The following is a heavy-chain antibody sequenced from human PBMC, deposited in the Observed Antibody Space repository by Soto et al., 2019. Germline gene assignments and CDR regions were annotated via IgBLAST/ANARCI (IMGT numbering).Heavy chain of an antibody. J-gene: IGHJ5*02. CDR3: ARGGYSYGYDWFDP. CDR1: GGSISSYY. D-gene: IGHD5-18*01. V-gene: IGHV4-4*07. CDR2: IYTSGST. Sequence: LSLTCTVSGGSISSYYWSWIRQPAGKGLEWIGRIYTSGSTNYNPSLKSRVTMSVDTSKNQSSLKLSSVTAADTAVYYCARGGYSYGYDWFDPWGQGTLVTVSS.